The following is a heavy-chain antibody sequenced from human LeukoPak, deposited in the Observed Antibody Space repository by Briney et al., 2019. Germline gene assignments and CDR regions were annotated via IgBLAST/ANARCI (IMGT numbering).Heavy chain of an antibody. CDR2: TDYRSTWYN. V-gene: IGHV6-1*01. CDR3: ARRLTQYDCFDP. D-gene: IGHD2-2*01. CDR1: GDSVSSNSVT. Sequence: SQTLSLTCAISGDSVSSNSVTWNWIRQSPSRGLEWLGRTDYRSTWYNDYAVSVRGRITVSPDTSKNQFSLHLNSVTPEDTAVYYCARRLTQYDCFDPWGQGILVTVSS. J-gene: IGHJ5*02.